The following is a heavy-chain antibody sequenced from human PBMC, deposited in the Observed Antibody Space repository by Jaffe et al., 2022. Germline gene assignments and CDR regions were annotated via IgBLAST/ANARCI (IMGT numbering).Heavy chain of an antibody. V-gene: IGHV3-9*01. D-gene: IGHD6-19*01. CDR3: AKGCGNSSGCARGYYYYYMDV. Sequence: EVQLVESGGGLVQPGRSLRLSCAASGFTFDDYAMHWVRQAPGKGLEWVSGISWNSGSIGYADSVKGRFTISRDNAKNSLYLQMNSLRAEDTALYYCAKGCGNSSGCARGYYYYYMDVWGKGTTVTVSS. CDR1: GFTFDDYA. J-gene: IGHJ6*03. CDR2: ISWNSGSI.